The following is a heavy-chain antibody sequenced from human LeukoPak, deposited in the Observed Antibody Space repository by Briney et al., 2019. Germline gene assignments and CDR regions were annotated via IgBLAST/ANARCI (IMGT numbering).Heavy chain of an antibody. D-gene: IGHD3-22*01. CDR3: AKDLVTAYGYYYDSSGYQVDY. CDR2: ISGSGGST. CDR1: GFTFSSYA. J-gene: IGHJ4*02. V-gene: IGHV3-23*01. Sequence: GGSLRLSCAASGFTFSSYAMSWVRQAPGKGLEWVSAISGSGGSTYYADSVKGRFTISRDTSKNTLYLQMNSLRAEDTAVYYCAKDLVTAYGYYYDSSGYQVDYWGQGTLVTVSS.